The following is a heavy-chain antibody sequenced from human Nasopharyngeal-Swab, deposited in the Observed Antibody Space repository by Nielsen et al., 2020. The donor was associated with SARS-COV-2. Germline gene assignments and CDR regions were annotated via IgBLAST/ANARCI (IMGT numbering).Heavy chain of an antibody. CDR2: ISYDGNNK. J-gene: IGHJ4*02. CDR3: ARELCSGGSCYWSLGLSVDY. V-gene: IGHV3-30-3*01. Sequence: GESLKISCAASGFTFSSYAMHSVRQAPGKGLEWVAVISYDGNNKYYADSVKGRFTISRDNSKNTLYLQMNSLRAEDTAVYYCARELCSGGSCYWSLGLSVDYWGQGTLVTVSS. D-gene: IGHD2-15*01. CDR1: GFTFSSYA.